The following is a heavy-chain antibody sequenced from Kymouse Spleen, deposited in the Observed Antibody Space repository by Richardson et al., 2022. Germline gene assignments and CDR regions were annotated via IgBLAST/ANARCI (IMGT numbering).Heavy chain of an antibody. CDR2: ISSSSSTI. CDR3: ARVVPAAYYYYGMDV. D-gene: IGHD2-2*02. CDR1: GFTFSSYS. V-gene: IGHV3-48*02. J-gene: IGHJ6*02. Sequence: EVQLVESGGGLVQPGGSLRLSCAASGFTFSSYSMNWVRQAPGKGLEWVSYISSSSSTIYYADSVKGRFTISRDNAKNSLYLQMNSLRDEDTAVYYCARVVPAAYYYYGMDVWGQGTTVTVSS.